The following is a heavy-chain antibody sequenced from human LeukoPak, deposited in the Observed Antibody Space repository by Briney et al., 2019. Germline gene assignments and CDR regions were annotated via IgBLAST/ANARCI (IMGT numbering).Heavy chain of an antibody. J-gene: IGHJ6*02. CDR1: GGSISSYY. CDR3: ASSWYDILTGYYYYYGMDV. V-gene: IGHV4-59*12. Sequence: PSETLSLTCTVSGGSISSYYWSWIRQPPGKGLEWIGYIYHSGSTNYNPSLKSRVTISVDTSKNQFSLKLSSVTAADTAVYYCASSWYDILTGYYYYYGMDVWGQGTTVTVSS. CDR2: IYHSGST. D-gene: IGHD3-9*01.